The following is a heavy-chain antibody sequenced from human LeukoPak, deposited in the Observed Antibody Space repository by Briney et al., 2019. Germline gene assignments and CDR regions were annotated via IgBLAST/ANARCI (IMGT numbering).Heavy chain of an antibody. CDR1: GFTFSSYW. D-gene: IGHD5-18*01. CDR2: IKQDGSEK. CDR3: ARDGYSYGNSYYFDY. V-gene: IGHV3-7*01. J-gene: IGHJ4*02. Sequence: PGGSLRLSCAASGFTFSSYWMSWVRQAPGKGLEWVANIKQDGSEKYYVDSVKGRFTISRDNAKNSLYLQMNSLRAEDTAVYYCARDGYSYGNSYYFDYWGQGTLVTVSS.